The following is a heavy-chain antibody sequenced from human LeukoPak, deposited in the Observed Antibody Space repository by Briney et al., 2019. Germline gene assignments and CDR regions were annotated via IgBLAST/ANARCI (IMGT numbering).Heavy chain of an antibody. CDR3: AKDIGQGYSYGGDYYYHGMDV. J-gene: IGHJ6*02. D-gene: IGHD5-18*01. CDR1: GFTFSSYG. CDR2: IRYDGSNK. Sequence: GGSLRLSCAASGFTFSSYGMHWVRQAPGKGLEWVAFIRYDGSNKYYADSVKGRFTISRDNSKNTLYLQMNSLRAEDTAVYYCAKDIGQGYSYGGDYYYHGMDVWGQGTTVTVSS. V-gene: IGHV3-30*02.